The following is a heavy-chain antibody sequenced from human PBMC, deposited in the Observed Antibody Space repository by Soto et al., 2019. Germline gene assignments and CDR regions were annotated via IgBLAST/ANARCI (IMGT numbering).Heavy chain of an antibody. CDR2: IRSKTNSYAT. Sequence: GGSLRLSCAASGFTFSVSAMHWVRQASGKGLEWVGRIRSKTNSYATAYAASVKGRFTISRDDSKNTAYLQMNSLRAEDTAVYYCARDGSDYDSGYGVDVWGQGTTVTVSS. CDR1: GFTFSVSA. J-gene: IGHJ6*02. CDR3: ARDGSDYDSGYGVDV. D-gene: IGHD5-12*01. V-gene: IGHV3-73*01.